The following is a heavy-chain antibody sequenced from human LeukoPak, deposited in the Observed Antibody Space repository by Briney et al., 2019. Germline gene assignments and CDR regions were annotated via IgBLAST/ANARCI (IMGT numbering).Heavy chain of an antibody. CDR3: ARDNGDYYYYYMDV. Sequence: SETLSLTCTVSGGSISSYYWSWIRQPPGKGLEWLGYIYYSGSTNYNPSLKSRVTISVDTSKNQFSLKLSSVTAADTAVYYCARDNGDYYYYYMDVWGKGTTVTVSS. V-gene: IGHV4-59*01. D-gene: IGHD4-17*01. J-gene: IGHJ6*03. CDR2: IYYSGST. CDR1: GGSISSYY.